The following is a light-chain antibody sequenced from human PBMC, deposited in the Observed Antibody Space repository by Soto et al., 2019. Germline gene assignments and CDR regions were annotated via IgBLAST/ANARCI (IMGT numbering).Light chain of an antibody. CDR2: QDN. CDR1: RLGDKY. Sequence: SYELTQPPSVSVSPGQTASITCSGDRLGDKYACWYQQKPGQSPVLVIYQDNKRPSGIPERFSGTNSGNTATLTISGTQAMAEADYFCQAWDSSTVVFCGGTKLTVL. J-gene: IGLJ2*01. V-gene: IGLV3-1*01. CDR3: QAWDSSTVV.